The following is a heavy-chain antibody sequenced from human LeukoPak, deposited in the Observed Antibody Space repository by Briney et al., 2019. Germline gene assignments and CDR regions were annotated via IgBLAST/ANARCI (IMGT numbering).Heavy chain of an antibody. Sequence: PGGSLRLSCAASGFTFSSYWMHWVRQAPGKGLVWVSRINSDGSTTSYADSVKGRFTISRDNAKNTVYLQMNSLRAEDTAVYNCARETADDAFDIWGQGTMVTVSS. V-gene: IGHV3-74*01. J-gene: IGHJ3*02. D-gene: IGHD1-14*01. CDR2: INSDGSTT. CDR1: GFTFSSYW. CDR3: ARETADDAFDI.